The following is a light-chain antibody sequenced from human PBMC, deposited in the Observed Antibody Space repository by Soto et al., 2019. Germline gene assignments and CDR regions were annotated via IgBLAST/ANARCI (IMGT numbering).Light chain of an antibody. Sequence: EVVLTQSPDTLSLSPGERATLSCRASQSISSDYLVWYQQKPGQAPRLLIYGAYSRATGIPDRFSGSGSGTDFTLTINSLEPEDFAVYYCQHYGNSPPSVTFGPGTKVDI. CDR3: QHYGNSPPSVT. J-gene: IGKJ3*01. V-gene: IGKV3-20*01. CDR2: GAY. CDR1: QSISSDY.